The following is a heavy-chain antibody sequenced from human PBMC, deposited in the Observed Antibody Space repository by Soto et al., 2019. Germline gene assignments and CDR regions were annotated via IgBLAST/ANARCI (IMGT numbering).Heavy chain of an antibody. J-gene: IGHJ6*02. CDR2: IYYSGST. Sequence: SGDSSSTSTYSWSWIRQPPGKALEWIGYIYYSGSTNYNPSLKSRVTISVDTSKNQFSLKLSSVTAADTAVYYCARNKRSAVDVWGQGTTVTVSS. CDR1: GDSSSTSTYS. CDR3: ARNKRSAVDV. V-gene: IGHV4-61*01.